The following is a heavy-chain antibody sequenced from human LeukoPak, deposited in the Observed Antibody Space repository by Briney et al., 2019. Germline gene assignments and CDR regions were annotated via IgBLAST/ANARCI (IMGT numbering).Heavy chain of an antibody. D-gene: IGHD3-22*01. CDR2: ISYDGSRK. V-gene: IGHV3-30*18. CDR3: AKPYYYDRSGSGVNHFDY. CDR1: GFTFSSYD. Sequence: GGSLRLSCAASGFTFSSYDIHWVRQAPGKGLEWVAVISYDGSRKYYADSVKGRFTISRDNSKNTLYLQMNSLRAEDTAVYYCAKPYYYDRSGSGVNHFDYWGQATLVTVSS. J-gene: IGHJ4*02.